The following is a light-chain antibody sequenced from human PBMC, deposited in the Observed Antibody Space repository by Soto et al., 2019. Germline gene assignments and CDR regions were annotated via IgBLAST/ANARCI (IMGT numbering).Light chain of an antibody. CDR2: DAS. Sequence: EIVLTQSPATLSLSPGEIATLSCRASQSISSYLAWYQQKPGQAPRLLIYDASNSATGIPARFSGSGSGTDFTLTISSLEPEDFAVYYCQQRSNWPSITFGQGTRLEIK. J-gene: IGKJ5*01. CDR3: QQRSNWPSIT. V-gene: IGKV3-11*01. CDR1: QSISSY.